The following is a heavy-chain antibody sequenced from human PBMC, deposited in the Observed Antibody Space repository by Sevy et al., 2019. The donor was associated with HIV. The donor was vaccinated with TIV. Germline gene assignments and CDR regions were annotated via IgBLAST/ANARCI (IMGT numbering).Heavy chain of an antibody. V-gene: IGHV4-30-4*02. Sequence: SETLSLTCTVSGGSISSGDYYWSWIRQPPGKGLEWIGYIYYSGRTYYNPSLKSRVTISVDTSKNQFSQKLSSVTAADTAVYYCARVGMGYGSSGYPISENFDYWGQGTLVTVSS. J-gene: IGHJ4*02. CDR1: GGSISSGDYY. D-gene: IGHD3-22*01. CDR2: IYYSGRT. CDR3: ARVGMGYGSSGYPISENFDY.